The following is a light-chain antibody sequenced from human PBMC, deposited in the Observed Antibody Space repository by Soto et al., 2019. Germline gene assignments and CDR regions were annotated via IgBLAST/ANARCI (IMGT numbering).Light chain of an antibody. CDR2: DAS. Sequence: IRMTQSPSSLSASTGDRVTLTCRASQGISSYLAWYQQKPGRAPKLLIYDASNLETGVPSRFSGSGSGTDFTFTISSLQPEDIATYYCQQYDNLPLTFGGGTKVDIK. J-gene: IGKJ4*01. CDR3: QQYDNLPLT. CDR1: QGISSY. V-gene: IGKV1-33*01.